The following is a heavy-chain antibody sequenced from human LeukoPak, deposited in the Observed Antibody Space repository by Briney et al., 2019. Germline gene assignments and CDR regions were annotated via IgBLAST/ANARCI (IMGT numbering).Heavy chain of an antibody. CDR2: ISGSGGST. D-gene: IGHD3-9*01. CDR1: GFTFSSYA. CDR3: AKVPRQHDNWFDP. J-gene: IGHJ5*02. V-gene: IGHV3-23*01. Sequence: GGSLRLSCAASGFTFSSYAMSWVRQAPGKGLEWVSAISGSGGSTYYADSVKGRFTISRDDAKNSLYLQMNSLRAEDTAIYYCAKVPRQHDNWFDPWGQGTLVTVSS.